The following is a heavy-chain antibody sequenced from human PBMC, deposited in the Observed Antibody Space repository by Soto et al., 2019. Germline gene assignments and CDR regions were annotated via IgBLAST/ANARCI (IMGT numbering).Heavy chain of an antibody. CDR1: GFTFSSYG. CDR3: AKDQASVVVVPAAVYYYYGMDV. V-gene: IGHV3-30*18. J-gene: IGHJ6*02. D-gene: IGHD2-2*01. Sequence: GGSLRLSCAASGFTFSSYGMHWVHQAPGKGLEWVAVISYDGSNKYYADSVKGRFTISRDNSKNTLYLQMNSLRAEDTAVYYCAKDQASVVVVPAAVYYYYGMDVWGQGTTVTVS. CDR2: ISYDGSNK.